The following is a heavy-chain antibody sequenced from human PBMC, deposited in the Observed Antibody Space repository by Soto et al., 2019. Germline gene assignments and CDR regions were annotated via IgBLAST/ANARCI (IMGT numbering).Heavy chain of an antibody. CDR1: GFTFSSYS. Sequence: EVQLVESGGGLVQPGGSLRLSCAASGFTFSSYSMNWVRQAPGKGLEWVSYISSSSSTIYYADSVKGRFTISRDNAKSSLYLQMNSLRAEDTAVYYCARESGLNWFDPWGQGTLVTVSS. D-gene: IGHD1-26*01. V-gene: IGHV3-48*01. CDR3: ARESGLNWFDP. J-gene: IGHJ5*02. CDR2: ISSSSSTI.